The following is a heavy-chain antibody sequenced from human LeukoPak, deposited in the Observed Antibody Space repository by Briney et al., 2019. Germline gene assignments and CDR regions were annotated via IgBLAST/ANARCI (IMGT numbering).Heavy chain of an antibody. Sequence: PGGSLRLSCAASGFTFSSYGMHWVRQAPGKGLEWVAFIRYDGSNKYYADSVKGRFTISRDNSKNTLYLQMNSLRAEDTAVYYCAKAPSFDYGDYTFDYWGQGTLVTVSS. J-gene: IGHJ4*02. CDR2: IRYDGSNK. D-gene: IGHD4-17*01. V-gene: IGHV3-30*02. CDR3: AKAPSFDYGDYTFDY. CDR1: GFTFSSYG.